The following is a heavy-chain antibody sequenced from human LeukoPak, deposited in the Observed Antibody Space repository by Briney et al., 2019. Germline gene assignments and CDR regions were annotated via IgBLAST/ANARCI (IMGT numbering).Heavy chain of an antibody. Sequence: SQTLSLTCTVSGGSISSGDYYWSWIRQPPGKGLEWIGYIYYSGSTYYNPSLKSRVTISVDTSKNQFSLKLSSVTAADTAVYYCARGHYYGSGLFDYWGQGTLVTVSP. CDR2: IYYSGST. CDR3: ARGHYYGSGLFDY. D-gene: IGHD3-10*01. J-gene: IGHJ4*02. CDR1: GGSISSGDYY. V-gene: IGHV4-30-4*01.